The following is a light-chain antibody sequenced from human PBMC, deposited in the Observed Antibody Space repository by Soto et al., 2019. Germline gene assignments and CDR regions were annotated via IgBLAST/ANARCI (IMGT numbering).Light chain of an antibody. V-gene: IGKV3D-20*02. Sequence: IVLTQSPGTLSLFPGERATLSCRASQSVISTYLAWYQQKPGQAPRLLIYGASSRATGIPDRFSGSGSGTDFTLTISSLEPEDFSVYYCQQRYNWPITFGQGTRLEIK. CDR3: QQRYNWPIT. CDR1: QSVISTY. J-gene: IGKJ5*01. CDR2: GAS.